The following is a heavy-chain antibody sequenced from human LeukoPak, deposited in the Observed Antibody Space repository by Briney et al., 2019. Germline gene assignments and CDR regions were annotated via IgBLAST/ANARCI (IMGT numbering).Heavy chain of an antibody. V-gene: IGHV3-33*01. D-gene: IGHD4/OR15-4a*01. J-gene: IGHJ5*02. Sequence: GGSLRLSCAASGFTFSSYGMHWVRQAPGKGLEWVAVIWYDGSNKYYADSVKGRFTISRDNSKNTLYLQMNSLRAEDTAVYYCARERGAVGWFDPWGQGTLVTVSS. CDR3: ARERGAVGWFDP. CDR2: IWYDGSNK. CDR1: GFTFSSYG.